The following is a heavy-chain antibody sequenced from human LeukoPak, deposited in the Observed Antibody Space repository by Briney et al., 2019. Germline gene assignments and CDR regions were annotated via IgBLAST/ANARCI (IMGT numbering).Heavy chain of an antibody. CDR1: GFIFSGYN. CDR2: ISSTTVI. J-gene: IGHJ4*02. V-gene: IGHV3-69-1*01. Sequence: GGSLRLSCAVSGFIFSGYNMTWVRQAPGKGLEWIAYISSTTVIYYADSVEGRFTVSRDNAHDSLYLQMSSLTLDDTAVYFCAREGDGSNSGFAYWGQGTLVTVSS. CDR3: AREGDGSNSGFAY. D-gene: IGHD4-11*01.